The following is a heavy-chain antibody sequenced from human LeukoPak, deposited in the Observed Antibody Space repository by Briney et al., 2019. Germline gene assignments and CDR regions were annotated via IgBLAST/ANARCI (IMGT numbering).Heavy chain of an antibody. CDR3: ARFYFSDSSGYYYFDY. J-gene: IGHJ4*02. V-gene: IGHV4-59*11. D-gene: IGHD3-22*01. CDR2: IYYSGST. CDR1: GGSISSHY. Sequence: SETLSLTCTVSGGSISSHYWSWIRQPPGKGLEWIGYIYYSGSTNYNPSLKSRVTISVDTSKNQFSLKLNSVTAADTAVYYCARFYFSDSSGYYYFDYWGQGILVTVSS.